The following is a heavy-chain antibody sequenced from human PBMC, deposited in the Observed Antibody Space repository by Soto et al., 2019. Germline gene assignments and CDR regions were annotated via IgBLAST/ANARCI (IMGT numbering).Heavy chain of an antibody. CDR1: GGSISSSSYY. J-gene: IGHJ4*02. Sequence: SETLSLTCTVSGGSISSSSYYWGWIRQPPGKGLEWIGSIYYSGSTYYNPSLKSRVTISVDTSKNQFSLKLSSVTAADTAVYYCASQADTMIGVVDYWGQGTLVTVS. V-gene: IGHV4-39*01. D-gene: IGHD3-22*01. CDR3: ASQADTMIGVVDY. CDR2: IYYSGST.